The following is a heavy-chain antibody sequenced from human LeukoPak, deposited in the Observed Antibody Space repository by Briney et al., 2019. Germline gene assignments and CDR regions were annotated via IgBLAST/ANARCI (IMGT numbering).Heavy chain of an antibody. CDR3: ARTRDSDSDSSYRVFDL. CDR1: GVTFKDHW. V-gene: IGHV3-7*03. D-gene: IGHD2-21*01. J-gene: IGHJ4*02. Sequence: GGSLRLSCATSGVTFKDHWMNWVRQAPGKGLEWVANIKQDGSETKYVDSVKGRFTISRDNAQNSVSLQLNSLRAEDTAVYFCARTRDSDSDSSYRVFDLWGRGTLVTVSS. CDR2: IKQDGSET.